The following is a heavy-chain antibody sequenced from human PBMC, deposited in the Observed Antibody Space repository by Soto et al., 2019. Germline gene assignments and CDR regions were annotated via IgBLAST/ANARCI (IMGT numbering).Heavy chain of an antibody. CDR3: ARDTMNSGCDY. V-gene: IGHV4-59*01. CDR1: GGSISSYY. Sequence: LSLTCTVSGGSISSYYWSWIRQPPGKGLEWIGYIYYSGSTNYNPSLKSRVTISVDTSKNQFSLKLSSVTAADTAVYYCARDTMNSGCDYWGQGTLVTVSS. J-gene: IGHJ4*02. D-gene: IGHD5-12*01. CDR2: IYYSGST.